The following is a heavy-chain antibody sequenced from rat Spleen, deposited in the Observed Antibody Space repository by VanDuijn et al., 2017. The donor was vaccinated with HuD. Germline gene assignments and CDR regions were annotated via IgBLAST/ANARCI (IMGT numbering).Heavy chain of an antibody. CDR3: ARQGFTTVVPFYFDY. Sequence: EVQLVESGGGLVQPGRSLKLSCVVSEFTFSNYYMAWVRQAPRKGLEWVATIRTSGSRTYYSDSVKGRFTVCSDDAKSSLYLQMSSLKSEDTATYYCARQGFTTVVPFYFDYWGQGVMVTVSS. CDR1: EFTFSNYY. D-gene: IGHD1-1*01. V-gene: IGHV5-25*01. CDR2: IRTSGSRT. J-gene: IGHJ2*01.